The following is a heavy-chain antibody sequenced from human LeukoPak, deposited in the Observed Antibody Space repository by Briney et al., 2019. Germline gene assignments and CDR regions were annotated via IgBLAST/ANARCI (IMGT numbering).Heavy chain of an antibody. Sequence: GGSLRLSCAASGFTFSTYGMHWVRQAPGKGLEWLAVIWYDGSNIYYADSVKGRFAISRDNSKNTLYLQMNSLRAEDRAVYYCAKEQTSSGLFDYWGQGALVTVSS. J-gene: IGHJ4*02. CDR2: IWYDGSNI. CDR1: GFTFSTYG. D-gene: IGHD2-2*01. CDR3: AKEQTSSGLFDY. V-gene: IGHV3-33*06.